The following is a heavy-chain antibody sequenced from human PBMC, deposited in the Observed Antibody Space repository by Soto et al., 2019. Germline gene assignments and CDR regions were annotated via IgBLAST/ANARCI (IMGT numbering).Heavy chain of an antibody. Sequence: SVKVSCKGSGGTFSSYAISWVRQAPGQGLEWMGGIIPIFGTANYAQKFQGRVTITADESTSTAYMELSSLRSEDTAVYYCARPSRYYYDSSGYPYGMEVWGQGTTVTVSS. D-gene: IGHD3-22*01. CDR2: IIPIFGTA. CDR3: ARPSRYYYDSSGYPYGMEV. J-gene: IGHJ6*02. CDR1: GGTFSSYA. V-gene: IGHV1-69*13.